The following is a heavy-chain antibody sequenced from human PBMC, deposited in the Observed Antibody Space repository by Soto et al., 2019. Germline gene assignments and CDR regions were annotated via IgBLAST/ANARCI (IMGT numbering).Heavy chain of an antibody. J-gene: IGHJ4*02. Sequence: PSETLSLTCTVSGGGVYSDGYYWGWIRQSPGKGLEWIGSIYFSGNTYYNPSLKSRVTISIDRSKNQFSLKLTSVTAADTAVYYCARRSGGRCYNYWGRGTLVTVSS. V-gene: IGHV4-39*01. CDR3: ARRSGGRCYNY. CDR2: IYFSGNT. CDR1: GGGVYSDGYY. D-gene: IGHD2-15*01.